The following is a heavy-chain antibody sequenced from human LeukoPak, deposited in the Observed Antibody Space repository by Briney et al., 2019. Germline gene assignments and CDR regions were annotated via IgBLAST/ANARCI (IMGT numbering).Heavy chain of an antibody. CDR2: ISGSGGST. J-gene: IGHJ4*02. V-gene: IGHV3-23*01. Sequence: PGGSLRLSCAASEFTFSSYAMSWVRQAPGKGLEWVSAISGSGGSTYYADSVKGRFTISRDNSKNTLYLQMNSLRAEDTAVYYCAKECCYYDSSGYYFCGGFDYWGQGTLVTVSS. CDR3: AKECCYYDSSGYYFCGGFDY. CDR1: EFTFSSYA. D-gene: IGHD3-22*01.